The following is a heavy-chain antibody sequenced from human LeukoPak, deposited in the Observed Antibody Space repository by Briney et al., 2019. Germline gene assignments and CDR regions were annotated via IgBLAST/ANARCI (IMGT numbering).Heavy chain of an antibody. J-gene: IGHJ6*02. V-gene: IGHV3-74*01. CDR1: GNYW. CDR2: INSDGSWT. CDR3: ANSAVAGRDYYYGMDV. Sequence: GGSLRLSCAASGNYWMHWVRQVPGKGLVWVSHINSDGSWTSYADSVKGRFTISKDNAKNTVYLQMNSLRAEDTAVYYCANSAVAGRDYYYGMDVWGQGTTVTVSS. D-gene: IGHD6-19*01.